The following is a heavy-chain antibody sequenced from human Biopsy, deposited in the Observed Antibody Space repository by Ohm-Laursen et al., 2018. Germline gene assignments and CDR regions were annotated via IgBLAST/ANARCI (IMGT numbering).Heavy chain of an antibody. V-gene: IGHV3-33*08. D-gene: IGHD2-15*01. Sequence: SLRLSCTASGFTVYNNYMTWVRQAPGKGPEWVAVIWHDGSEKYYAGSVKGRFSISRDNSKNTLNLQMNSLRVEDTAIYYCVSEVVGDTDHWGQGTLVTVSS. J-gene: IGHJ4*02. CDR2: IWHDGSEK. CDR1: GFTVYNNY. CDR3: VSEVVGDTDH.